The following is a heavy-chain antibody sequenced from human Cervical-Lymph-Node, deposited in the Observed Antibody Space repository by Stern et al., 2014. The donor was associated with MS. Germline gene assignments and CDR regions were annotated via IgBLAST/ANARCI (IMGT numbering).Heavy chain of an antibody. V-gene: IGHV4-31*03. J-gene: IGHJ6*02. Sequence: QLQLQESGPGLVKPSQTLSLTCTVSGGSISSGGYYWSWIRQHPGKGLEWIGYIYYSGSTYYNPSLKSRVTISVDTSKNQFSLKLSSVTAADTAVYYCARIKRGYSYGPGLYYYYGMDVWGQGTTVTVSS. CDR1: GGSISSGGYY. D-gene: IGHD5-18*01. CDR3: ARIKRGYSYGPGLYYYYGMDV. CDR2: IYYSGST.